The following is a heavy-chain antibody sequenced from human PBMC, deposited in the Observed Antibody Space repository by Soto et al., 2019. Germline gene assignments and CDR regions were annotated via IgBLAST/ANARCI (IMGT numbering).Heavy chain of an antibody. Sequence: SETLSLTCTVSGDSVSKYYWNWIRQPAGKGLEWIGRIHSTRSPNYNPSLKSRVTMSVDTSKNQFSLKLNLTSVTAADTAVYYCARSPAYGDYANLDTWGQGTLVTV. CDR1: GDSVSKYY. CDR3: ARSPAYGDYANLDT. J-gene: IGHJ5*02. V-gene: IGHV4-4*07. D-gene: IGHD4-17*01. CDR2: IHSTRSP.